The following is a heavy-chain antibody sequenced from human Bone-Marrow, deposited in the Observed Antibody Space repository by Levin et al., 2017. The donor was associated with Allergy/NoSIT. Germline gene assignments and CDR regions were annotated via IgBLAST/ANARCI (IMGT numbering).Heavy chain of an antibody. Sequence: PGGSLRLSCTVSGFTFSIYSINWVRQAPGKGLEWVSSISSSGSDMYYVDSVKGRFTISRDNAKNSLTLQMDSLRAEDTAVYYCARGIIGDVRVAHKEAFDIWGQGTMVSVSS. V-gene: IGHV3-21*01. J-gene: IGHJ3*02. CDR1: GFTFSIYS. CDR2: ISSSGSDM. D-gene: IGHD2-8*02. CDR3: ARGIIGDVRVAHKEAFDI.